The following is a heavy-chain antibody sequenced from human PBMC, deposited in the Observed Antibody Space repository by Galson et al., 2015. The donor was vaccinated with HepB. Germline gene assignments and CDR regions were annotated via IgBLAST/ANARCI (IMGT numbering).Heavy chain of an antibody. CDR3: ARERNYYGSGNYPSHHFDY. CDR2: IWYDGSNK. CDR1: GFTFSNYG. V-gene: IGHV3-33*01. J-gene: IGHJ4*02. D-gene: IGHD3-10*01. Sequence: SLRLSCAASGFTFSNYGMHWVRQAPGKGLEWVAVIWYDGSNKYYVDSVKGRFTISRDNSKNTLYLQMNSLRAEDSAVYYCARERNYYGSGNYPSHHFDYWGQGSLVTVSS.